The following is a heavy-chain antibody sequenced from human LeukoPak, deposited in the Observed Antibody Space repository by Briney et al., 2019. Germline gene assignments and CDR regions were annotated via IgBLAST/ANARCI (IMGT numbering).Heavy chain of an antibody. V-gene: IGHV4-59*12. J-gene: IGHJ4*02. Sequence: SETLSLTCTVSGGSISSYYWSWIRQPPGKELEWIGYIYYSGSTNYNPSLKSRVTISVDKSKNQFSLKLSSVTAADTAVYYCARCSSGDYFDYWGQGTLVTVSS. CDR1: GGSISSYY. CDR3: ARCSSGDYFDY. D-gene: IGHD6-6*01. CDR2: IYYSGST.